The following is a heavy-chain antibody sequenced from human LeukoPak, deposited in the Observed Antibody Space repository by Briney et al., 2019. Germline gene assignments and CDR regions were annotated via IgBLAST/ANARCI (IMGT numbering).Heavy chain of an antibody. Sequence: SETLSLTCTVSGYSISSGYHWGWIRQPPGRGLEWIGSIYHSGNTNYNPSLKSRVTMSVDTSKNQFSLKLSSVTAADTAVYYCARVRGTPDYTNWFDPWGQGTLVTVSS. CDR1: GYSISSGYH. CDR3: ARVRGTPDYTNWFDP. D-gene: IGHD4-11*01. J-gene: IGHJ5*02. CDR2: IYHSGNT. V-gene: IGHV4-38-2*02.